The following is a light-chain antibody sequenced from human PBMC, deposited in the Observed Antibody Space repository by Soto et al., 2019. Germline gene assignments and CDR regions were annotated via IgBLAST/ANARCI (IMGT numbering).Light chain of an antibody. CDR2: LGS. Sequence: DIVVTQSPLSLPVTPGEPASISCRSSQSLLHSNGYNYLDWYLQKPGQSPQVLIYLGSYRASGVPDRFSDSGSGTDFTLKLSRVEAEDVGVYYCMQALQTPLTFGGGTKVEIK. CDR3: MQALQTPLT. J-gene: IGKJ4*01. V-gene: IGKV2-28*01. CDR1: QSLLHSNGYNY.